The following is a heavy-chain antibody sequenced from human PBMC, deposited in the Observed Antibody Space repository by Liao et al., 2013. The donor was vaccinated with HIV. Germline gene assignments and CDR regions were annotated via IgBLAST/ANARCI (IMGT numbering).Heavy chain of an antibody. D-gene: IGHD3/OR15-3a*01. Sequence: QVQLQESGPLLVKPSQTLSLTCTVSGDSISSGDNYWNWIRQPAGKGLEWIGRIYTSGSTNSNPSLKNRLTISVDPSKNQFSLKLNSTTAADTAVYYCARDRASDFWTGSRGGDAFDLWGPGTVVTVSS. CDR3: ARDRASDFWTGSRGGDAFDL. J-gene: IGHJ3*01. CDR2: IYTSGST. V-gene: IGHV4-61*02. CDR1: GDSISSGDNY.